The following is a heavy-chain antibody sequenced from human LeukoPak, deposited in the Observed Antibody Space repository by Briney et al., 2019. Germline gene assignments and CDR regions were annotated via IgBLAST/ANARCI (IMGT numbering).Heavy chain of an antibody. V-gene: IGHV4-30-4*01. CDR2: IYYSGST. J-gene: IGHJ3*02. Sequence: SETLSLTCTVSGDSISSGDYYWSWIRQPPGKGLEWIGYIYYSGSTYYNPSLKSRVTISVDTSKNQFSLKLSSVTAADTAVYYCARAGGSYYPPAAFDIWGQGTMVTVSS. CDR3: ARAGGSYYPPAAFDI. CDR1: GDSISSGDYY. D-gene: IGHD1-26*01.